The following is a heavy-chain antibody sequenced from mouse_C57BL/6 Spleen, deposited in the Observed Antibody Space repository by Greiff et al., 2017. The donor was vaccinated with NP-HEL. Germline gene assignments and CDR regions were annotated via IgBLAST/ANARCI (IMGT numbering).Heavy chain of an antibody. J-gene: IGHJ1*03. V-gene: IGHV1-64*01. CDR3: ARPLYGSSTDWYFDV. CDR2: IHPNSGST. CDR1: GYTFTSYW. Sequence: VQLQQSGAELVKPGASVKLSCKASGYTFTSYWMHWVKQRPGQGLEWIGMIHPNSGSTNYNEKFKSKATLTVDKSSSTAYMQLSSLTSEDSAVYYCARPLYGSSTDWYFDVWGTGTTVTVSS. D-gene: IGHD1-1*01.